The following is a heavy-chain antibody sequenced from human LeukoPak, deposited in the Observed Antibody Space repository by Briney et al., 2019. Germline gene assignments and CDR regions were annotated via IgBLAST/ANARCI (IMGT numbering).Heavy chain of an antibody. D-gene: IGHD5-24*01. CDR2: ITWNGGHT. CDR1: GFIFNDYA. Sequence: GGSLRLSCEASGFIFNDYAMHWVRQVPGKGLEWISLITWNGGHTYYADSVKGRFTISRDNIKNSLYLQMNSLRPEETALYYCAKDRSYNSYFDYWGQGTLVTV. J-gene: IGHJ4*02. CDR3: AKDRSYNSYFDY. V-gene: IGHV3-43D*04.